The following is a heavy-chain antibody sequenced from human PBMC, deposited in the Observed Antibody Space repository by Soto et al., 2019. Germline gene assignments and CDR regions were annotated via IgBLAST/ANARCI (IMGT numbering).Heavy chain of an antibody. CDR1: GFTFSSYS. CDR3: AREGWPFDS. J-gene: IGHJ4*02. CDR2: FSSSSGTI. D-gene: IGHD1-26*01. V-gene: IGHV3-48*02. Sequence: EVQLVESGGGLVQPGGSLRLSCAASGFTFSSYSMNWVRQAPGKGLEWVSYFSSSSGTIYYADSVKGRFTISRDKAKNSLYLQMNSLRDEDTAVYYRAREGWPFDSWGQGTLVTASS.